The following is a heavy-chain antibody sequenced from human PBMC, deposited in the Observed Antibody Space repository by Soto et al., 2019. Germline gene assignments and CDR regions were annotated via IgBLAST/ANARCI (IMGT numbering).Heavy chain of an antibody. V-gene: IGHV1-69*01. CDR1: RGSFSASG. D-gene: IGHD5-18*01. J-gene: IGHJ4*02. CDR2: FIPIFGTA. Sequence: QVQLVQSGAEVKKPGSSVNVSCRAGRGSFSASGFSWVRQAPGQGLEWVGGFIPIFGTANYAQKFQDRVTMTADESTSTVYMELLGLSFEDTALYYCARSGYSYGHNMDWGQGTLVTVST. CDR3: ARSGYSYGHNMD.